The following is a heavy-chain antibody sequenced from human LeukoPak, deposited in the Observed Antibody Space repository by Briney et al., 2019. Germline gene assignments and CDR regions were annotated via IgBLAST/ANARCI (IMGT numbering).Heavy chain of an antibody. CDR2: ITWDSGIT. CDR1: GFTFDDHD. J-gene: IGHJ4*02. V-gene: IGHV3-9*01. Sequence: GGSLRLSCAASGFTFDDHDMHWVRQAPGKGLEWVSGITWDSGITGYADSVKGRFTISRDNAKNTLYLQMNSLRVEDTAVYYCVAYNWNALDYWGQGTLVTVSS. D-gene: IGHD1-20*01. CDR3: VAYNWNALDY.